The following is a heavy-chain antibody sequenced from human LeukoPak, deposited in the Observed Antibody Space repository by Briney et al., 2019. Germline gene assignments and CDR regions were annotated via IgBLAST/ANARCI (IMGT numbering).Heavy chain of an antibody. Sequence: GASVRVSCKASGYTFTDYYMHWVRQAPGQGFEWLGWINPNSGDTNYPEKFRGRVTKTCDTSITTAYMELSRLTSDDTAVYYCARNLYTPSGWTDVFEIWGQGTTVTVAS. CDR1: GYTFTDYY. V-gene: IGHV1-2*02. D-gene: IGHD6-19*01. J-gene: IGHJ3*02. CDR2: INPNSGDT. CDR3: ARNLYTPSGWTDVFEI.